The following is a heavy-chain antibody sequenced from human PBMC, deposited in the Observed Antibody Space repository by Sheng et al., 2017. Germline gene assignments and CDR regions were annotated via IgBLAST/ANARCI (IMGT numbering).Heavy chain of an antibody. Sequence: EVQLVESGGGLVQPGGSLKLSCAASGFTFSGAAIHWVRQASGKGLEWLGRIRSRANSYGTAYAASVKGRFTISRDDSKNTAYLQMNSLRAEDTAVYYCNRHPGDYYDSSGYSADYWGQGTLVTVSS. J-gene: IGHJ4*02. V-gene: IGHV3-73*02. CDR2: IRSRANSYGT. CDR1: GFTFSGAA. CDR3: NRHPGDYYDSSGYSADY. D-gene: IGHD3-22*01.